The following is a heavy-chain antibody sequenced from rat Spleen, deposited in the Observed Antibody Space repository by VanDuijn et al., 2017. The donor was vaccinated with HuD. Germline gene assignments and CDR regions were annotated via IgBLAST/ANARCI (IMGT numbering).Heavy chain of an antibody. Sequence: EVQLVESGGGLVQPGRSLKLSCAASGFTFSTFPMAWVRQAPTKGLEWVATISYDGSSTYYRDSVKGRFTISRDNAKSTLYLQMDSLRSEDTATYYCTRQPPYYYSSYGYVMDAWGQGASVTVSS. CDR2: ISYDGSST. J-gene: IGHJ4*01. CDR3: TRQPPYYYSSYGYVMDA. CDR1: GFTFSTFP. D-gene: IGHD1-2*01. V-gene: IGHV5-29*01.